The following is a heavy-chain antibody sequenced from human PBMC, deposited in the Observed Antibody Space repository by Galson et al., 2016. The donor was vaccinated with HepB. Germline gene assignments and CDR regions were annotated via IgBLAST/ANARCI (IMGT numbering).Heavy chain of an antibody. D-gene: IGHD1-14*01. Sequence: PALVKPTQTLTLTCTFSGFSLSTRGVCVSWIRQPPGKALEWLARIDWDGDHYYSTSLKTRLTISKDTSKNQVVLTMTNMDPVDTATYYCARTRNRGSGSYYFDYWGQGTLVTVSS. CDR1: GFSLSTRGVC. CDR3: ARTRNRGSGSYYFDY. V-gene: IGHV2-70*11. CDR2: IDWDGDH. J-gene: IGHJ4*02.